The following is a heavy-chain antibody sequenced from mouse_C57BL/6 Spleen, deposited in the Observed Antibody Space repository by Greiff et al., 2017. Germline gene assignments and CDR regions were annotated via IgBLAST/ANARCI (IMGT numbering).Heavy chain of an antibody. V-gene: IGHV5-9*01. CDR1: GFTFSSYT. CDR3: ARERYYDFLYYAMDY. D-gene: IGHD2-4*01. J-gene: IGHJ4*01. CDR2: ISGGGGNT. Sequence: EVKLVESGGGLVKPGGSLKLSCAASGFTFSSYTMSWVRQTPEKRLEWVATISGGGGNTYYPDSVKGRFTISRDNAKNTLYLQMSSLRSEDTALYYCARERYYDFLYYAMDYWGQGTSVTVSS.